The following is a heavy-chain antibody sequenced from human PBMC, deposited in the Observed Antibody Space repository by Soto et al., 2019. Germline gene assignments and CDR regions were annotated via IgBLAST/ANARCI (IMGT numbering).Heavy chain of an antibody. D-gene: IGHD6-13*01. CDR1: GYTFTGYY. J-gene: IGHJ5*02. V-gene: IGHV1-2*04. CDR3: ARDLGVAAAGNLRFDP. Sequence: ASVKVSCKASGYTFTGYYMHWVRQAPGQGLEWMGWINPNSGGTNYAQKFQGWVTMTRDTSTSTVYMELSSLRSEDTAVYYCARDLGVAAAGNLRFDPWGQGTLVTVSS. CDR2: INPNSGGT.